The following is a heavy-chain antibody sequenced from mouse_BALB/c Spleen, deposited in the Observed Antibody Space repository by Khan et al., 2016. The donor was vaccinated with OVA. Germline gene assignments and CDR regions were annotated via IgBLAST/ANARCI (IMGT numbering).Heavy chain of an antibody. CDR1: GYSFTDYY. D-gene: IGHD1-2*01. Sequence: QVQLKQSGAELARPGASVKLSCKASGYSFTDYYINWVKQRTGQGLEWIGEISPGSGDTYYNEKFKGKATLTADKYSTTAYMQLSSLTSEASAVYFCARRNYFGYTFVYWGQGTLVTVSA. CDR3: ARRNYFGYTFVY. J-gene: IGHJ3*01. V-gene: IGHV1-77*01. CDR2: ISPGSGDT.